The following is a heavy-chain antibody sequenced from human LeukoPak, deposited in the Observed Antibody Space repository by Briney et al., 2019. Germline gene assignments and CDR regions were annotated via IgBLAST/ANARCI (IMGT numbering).Heavy chain of an antibody. CDR1: GCTFSSYA. CDR2: IIPIFGTA. V-gene: IGHV1-69*05. D-gene: IGHD3-22*01. J-gene: IGHJ4*02. Sequence: ASVKVSCKASGCTFSSYAISWVRQAPGQGLEWMGGIIPIFGTANYAQKFQGRVTITTDESTSTAYMELSSLRSEDTAVYYCARGTYYYDRSGYYYEAFDYWGQGTLVTVSS. CDR3: ARGTYYYDRSGYYYEAFDY.